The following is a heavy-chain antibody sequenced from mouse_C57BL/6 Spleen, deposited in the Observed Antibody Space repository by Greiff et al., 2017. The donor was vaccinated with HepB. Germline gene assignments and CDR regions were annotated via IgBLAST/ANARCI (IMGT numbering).Heavy chain of an antibody. Sequence: EVMLVESGGGLVKPGGSLKLSCAASGFTFSSYAMSWVRQTPEKRLEWVATISDGGSYTYYPDNVKGRFTISRDNAKNNLYLQMSHLKSEDTAMYYCARDRHYGNSWDFDVWGTGTTVTVSS. V-gene: IGHV5-4*01. J-gene: IGHJ1*03. CDR2: ISDGGSYT. CDR1: GFTFSSYA. D-gene: IGHD2-1*01. CDR3: ARDRHYGNSWDFDV.